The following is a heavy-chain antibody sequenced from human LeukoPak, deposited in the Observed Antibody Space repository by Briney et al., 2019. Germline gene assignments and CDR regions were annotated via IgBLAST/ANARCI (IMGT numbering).Heavy chain of an antibody. CDR3: ARKALYDSSISAFDI. V-gene: IGHV3-66*01. Sequence: GGSLRLSCAASGFTFSSYSMNWVRQAPGKGLEWVSITYSGGSTYYVDSVKGRFSISRDNSKNTLFLQVNSLRAEDTAVYYCARKALYDSSISAFDIWGQGTMVTVSS. J-gene: IGHJ3*02. D-gene: IGHD3-22*01. CDR1: GFTFSSYS. CDR2: TYSGGST.